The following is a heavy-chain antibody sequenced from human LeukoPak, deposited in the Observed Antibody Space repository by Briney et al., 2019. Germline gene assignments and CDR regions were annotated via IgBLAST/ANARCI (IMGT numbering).Heavy chain of an antibody. CDR3: ARKRGVGEWIQPLDY. J-gene: IGHJ4*02. V-gene: IGHV1-2*02. Sequence: ASVKVSCKASGYTFTGYYMHWVRQAPGQGLEWMGWINPNSGGTNYAQKFQGRVTMTRDTSISTAYMELSRLRSDDTAVYYCARKRGVGEWIQPLDYWGQGTLVTVTS. D-gene: IGHD5-18*01. CDR2: INPNSGGT. CDR1: GYTFTGYY.